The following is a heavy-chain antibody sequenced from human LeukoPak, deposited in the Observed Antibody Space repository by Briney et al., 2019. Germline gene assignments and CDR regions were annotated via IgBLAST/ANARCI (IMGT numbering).Heavy chain of an antibody. CDR1: GGSITSSSYY. J-gene: IGHJ6*03. CDR3: ARQYFGYYYMDV. Sequence: SETLSLTCIVSGGSITSSSYYWGWIRQPPGKGLEWIGSFYYSGSTYYNPSLKSRVTISVDTSKNQFSLKLSSVTAADTAVYYCARQYFGYYYMDVWGKGTTVTVSS. CDR2: FYYSGST. V-gene: IGHV4-39*01. D-gene: IGHD3-9*01.